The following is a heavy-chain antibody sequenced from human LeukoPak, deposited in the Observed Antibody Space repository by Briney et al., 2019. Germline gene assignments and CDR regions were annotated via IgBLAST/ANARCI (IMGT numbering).Heavy chain of an antibody. V-gene: IGHV5-51*01. CDR3: AGQSGYCSSTSCSFDY. CDR1: GYSFTSYW. Sequence: GESLKISCKGSGYSFTSYWIGWVRQMPGKGLEWMGIIYPGDSDTRYSPSFQGQVTISADKSISTAYLQWSSLKASDTAMYYCAGQSGYCSSTSCSFDYWGQGTLVTVSS. CDR2: IYPGDSDT. D-gene: IGHD2-2*01. J-gene: IGHJ4*02.